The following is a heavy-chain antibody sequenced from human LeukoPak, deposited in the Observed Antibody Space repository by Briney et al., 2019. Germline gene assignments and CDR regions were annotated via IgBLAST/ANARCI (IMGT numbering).Heavy chain of an antibody. Sequence: ASVKGSSKASAYTFPSYYIHWVRQAPGHPLEWIGIINHSGGSTSYQQKFQDRVTMTRDTSTSTVYMELSSLKSDDTAIYYCARGVFGELEKLMFQHWGQGTLVTVSS. J-gene: IGHJ1*01. D-gene: IGHD3-10*02. V-gene: IGHV1-46*01. CDR2: INHSGGST. CDR1: AYTFPSYY. CDR3: ARGVFGELEKLMFQH.